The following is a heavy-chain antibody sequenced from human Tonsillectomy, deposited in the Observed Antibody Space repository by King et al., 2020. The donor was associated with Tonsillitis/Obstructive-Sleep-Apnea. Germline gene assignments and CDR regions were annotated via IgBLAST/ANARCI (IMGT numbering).Heavy chain of an antibody. Sequence: TLKESGPTLVKPPQTLTLTCTFSGFSLSTSGVGVGWIRQPPGKALEWLALIYWDDDKRYSPSLKSRLTITKDTSKNQVVLTMTNMDPVDTATYYCARLTYYDFWSGPDYFDYWGQGTLVTVSS. CDR3: ARLTYYDFWSGPDYFDY. J-gene: IGHJ4*02. D-gene: IGHD3-3*01. CDR2: IYWDDDK. V-gene: IGHV2-5*02. CDR1: GFSLSTSGVG.